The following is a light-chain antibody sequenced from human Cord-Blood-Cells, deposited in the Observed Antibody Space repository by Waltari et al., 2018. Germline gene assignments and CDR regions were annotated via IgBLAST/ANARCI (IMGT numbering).Light chain of an antibody. J-gene: IGLJ1*01. CDR1: SSDVGGYNY. CDR3: SSYTSSSTYG. V-gene: IGLV2-14*01. Sequence: QSALTQPASVSGSPGQAITISCTGPSSDVGGYNYVSWYQQHPGKAPKRMICEVSKRPSGVSNRFSGSKSGNTASLTISGLQAEDEADYYCSSYTSSSTYGFGTGTKVTVL. CDR2: EVS.